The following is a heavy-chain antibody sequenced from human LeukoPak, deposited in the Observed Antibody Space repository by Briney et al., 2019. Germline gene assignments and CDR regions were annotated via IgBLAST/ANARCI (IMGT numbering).Heavy chain of an antibody. V-gene: IGHV3-7*05. CDR1: GFTFTSNW. J-gene: IGHJ4*02. CDR3: AKLDYYDTH. Sequence: GGSLRLSCAAPGFTFTSNWMSWARQAPGKGLEWVANINQDGSEKYYVDSVKGRFTISRDNAKNSLYLQMKSLRAEDMAVYFCAKLDYYDTHWGQGTLVTVSS. D-gene: IGHD3-22*01. CDR2: INQDGSEK.